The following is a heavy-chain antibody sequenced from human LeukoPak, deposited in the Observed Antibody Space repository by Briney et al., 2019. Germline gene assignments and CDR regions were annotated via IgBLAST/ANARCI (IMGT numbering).Heavy chain of an antibody. CDR2: ISYDGSNK. CDR1: GFTFSNYT. J-gene: IGHJ3*02. Sequence: GGSLRLSCAASGFTFSNYTMNWVRQAPGKGLEWVALISYDGSNKYYADSVKGRFTISRDNTKNTLYLQMNSLRTEDTAVYYCARDRGFGNGFDIWAKGQWSSSLQ. CDR3: ARDRGFGNGFDI. V-gene: IGHV3-30*04. D-gene: IGHD3-16*01.